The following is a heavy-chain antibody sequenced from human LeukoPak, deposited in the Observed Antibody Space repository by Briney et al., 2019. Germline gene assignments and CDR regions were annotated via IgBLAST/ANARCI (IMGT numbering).Heavy chain of an antibody. CDR3: ARIPAYYYDSSGNVS. CDR2: IDWDDDK. Sequence: SRPARATPTQTLTLSCTFPGFSLSTSGMCVSWIRQPPGKALEWLARIDWDDDKYYSTSLKTRLTISKDTSKNQVVLTMTNMDPVDTATYYCARIPAYYYDSSGNVSSGQGTLVTVSS. J-gene: IGHJ5*02. D-gene: IGHD3-22*01. CDR1: GFSLSTSGMC. V-gene: IGHV2-70*11.